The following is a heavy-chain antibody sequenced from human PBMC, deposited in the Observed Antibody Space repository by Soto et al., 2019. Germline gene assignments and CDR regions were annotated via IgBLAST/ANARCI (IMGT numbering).Heavy chain of an antibody. D-gene: IGHD3-3*01. CDR1: GGTLNNYA. J-gene: IGHJ4*02. V-gene: IGHV1-69*13. CDR3: ATDSNYDVSNSF. Sequence: SVKVSCKGSGGTLNNYAINWVRQAPGQGLEWMGGILPVSAPPDYAQKFQGRVSITADHSTSTVYMELSRLKSDDTAVYFCATDSNYDVSNSFWGQGTLVTVSS. CDR2: ILPVSAPP.